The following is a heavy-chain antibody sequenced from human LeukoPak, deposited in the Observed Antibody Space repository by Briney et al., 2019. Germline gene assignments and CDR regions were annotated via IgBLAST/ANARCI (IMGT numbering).Heavy chain of an antibody. CDR2: INHSGST. J-gene: IGHJ5*02. Sequence: PSETLSLTCAVYGGSFSGYYWSWIRQPPGKGLEWIGEINHSGSTNYNPSLKSRVTMSVDTSKNQFSLKLSSVTAADTAVYYCATEYSSSSRGWYWFDPWGQGTLVTVSS. CDR3: ATEYSSSSRGWYWFDP. CDR1: GGSFSGYY. D-gene: IGHD6-6*01. V-gene: IGHV4-34*01.